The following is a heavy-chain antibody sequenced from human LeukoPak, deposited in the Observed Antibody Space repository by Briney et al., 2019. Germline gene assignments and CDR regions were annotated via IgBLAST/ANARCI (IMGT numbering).Heavy chain of an antibody. J-gene: IGHJ4*02. CDR3: ARLYYGDYGNFDY. Sequence: SETLSLTCTVSGGSISSYYWSWIRQPPGKGLEWIGYIYYSGSTNYNPSLKSRVTISVDTSKNQFSLKLSSVTAADTAVYYCARLYYGDYGNFDYWGQGTLVTVSS. D-gene: IGHD4-17*01. CDR2: IYYSGST. CDR1: GGSISSYY. V-gene: IGHV4-59*08.